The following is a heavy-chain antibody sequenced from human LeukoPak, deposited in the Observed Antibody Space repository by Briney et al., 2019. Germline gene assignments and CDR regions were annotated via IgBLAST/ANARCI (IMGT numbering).Heavy chain of an antibody. D-gene: IGHD3-9*01. CDR2: TSSSGSTI. CDR1: GSTFSDYY. V-gene: IGHV3-11*01. J-gene: IGHJ3*02. Sequence: GGSLRLSCAASGSTFSDYYMSWIRQAPGKGLEWVSYTSSSGSTIYYADSVKGRFTISRDNAKNSLYPQMNSLRAEDTAVYYCARDYDIRDAFDIWGQGTMVTVSS. CDR3: ARDYDIRDAFDI.